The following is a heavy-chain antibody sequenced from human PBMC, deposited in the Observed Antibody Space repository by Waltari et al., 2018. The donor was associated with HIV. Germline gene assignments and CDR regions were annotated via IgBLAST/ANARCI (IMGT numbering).Heavy chain of an antibody. Sequence: QVQLVESGGGVVQPGRSLRLSCAASGFTFSSYAMNWVHQAPGKGLGWVAVICYDGSNTYYADSVKGRFTISRDNSKNTLYLQMSSLRAEDTAMYYCAKNPLSGEGYFDYWGQGTLVTVSS. J-gene: IGHJ4*02. CDR1: GFTFSSYA. D-gene: IGHD2-15*01. CDR3: AKNPLSGEGYFDY. V-gene: IGHV3-30*18. CDR2: ICYDGSNT.